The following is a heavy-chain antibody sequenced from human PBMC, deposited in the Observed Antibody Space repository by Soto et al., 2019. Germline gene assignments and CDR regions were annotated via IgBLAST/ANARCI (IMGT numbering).Heavy chain of an antibody. CDR3: ARDPPDGYSGYDY. Sequence: SETLSLTCTVSGGSISGYYWSWIRQPPGKGLEWIGHISKSGETTYNPSLKSRVTISVDTSKSQFSLNLSSVTAADTAVYYCARDPPDGYSGYDYWGQGTQVTVSS. CDR2: ISKSGET. D-gene: IGHD5-12*01. V-gene: IGHV4-59*01. J-gene: IGHJ4*02. CDR1: GGSISGYY.